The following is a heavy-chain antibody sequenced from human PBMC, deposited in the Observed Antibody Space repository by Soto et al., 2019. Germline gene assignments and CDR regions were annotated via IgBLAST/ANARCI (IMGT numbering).Heavy chain of an antibody. V-gene: IGHV3-23*01. CDR2: ITFSGHST. CDR3: AKVVYDTPVAGHFDY. J-gene: IGHJ4*02. CDR1: GFIFSSYA. D-gene: IGHD6-19*01. Sequence: GGSLRLSCAASGFIFSSYAMSWVRQAPGKGLEWVSAITFSGHSTYYADSVKGRFIVSRDNSKNTVYLQMNSLRAEDTAVYYCAKVVYDTPVAGHFDYWGQGTLVTVSS.